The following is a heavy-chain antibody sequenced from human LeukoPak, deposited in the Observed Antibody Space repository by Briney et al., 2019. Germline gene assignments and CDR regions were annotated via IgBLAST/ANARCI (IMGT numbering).Heavy chain of an antibody. CDR3: AREQLREDYDFWSGYYIDY. V-gene: IGHV3-30*03. CDR1: GFTFSSYG. Sequence: GGSLRLSCAASGFTFSSYGMHWVRQAPGKGLEWVAVISYDGSNKYYADSVKGRFTISRDNSKNTLYLQMNSLRAEDTAVYYCAREQLREDYDFWSGYYIDYWGQGTLVTVSS. J-gene: IGHJ4*02. D-gene: IGHD3-3*01. CDR2: ISYDGSNK.